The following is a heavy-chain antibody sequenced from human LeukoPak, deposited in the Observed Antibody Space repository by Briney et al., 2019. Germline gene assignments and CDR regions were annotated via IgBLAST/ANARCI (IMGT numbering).Heavy chain of an antibody. V-gene: IGHV4-34*01. CDR2: INHSGST. CDR3: ATEGGLYGEAHGAFDI. CDR1: GGSFIGHY. J-gene: IGHJ3*02. D-gene: IGHD4-17*01. Sequence: PSETLSLTCAVYGGSFIGHYWSWIRQPPGKGLEWIGEINHSGSTNNDPSLKSRVTISVDTSKNQFSLNLSSVTAADTAVYYCATEGGLYGEAHGAFDIWGQGTMVTVSS.